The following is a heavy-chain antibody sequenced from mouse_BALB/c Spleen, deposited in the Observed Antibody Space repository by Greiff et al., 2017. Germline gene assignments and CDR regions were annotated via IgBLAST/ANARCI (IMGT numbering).Heavy chain of an antibody. CDR3: TRDYDYYADY. V-gene: IGHV5-6-4*01. J-gene: IGHJ2*01. D-gene: IGHD1-1*01. Sequence: EVKLMESGGGLVKPGGSLKLSCAASGFTFSSYTMSWVRQTPEKRLEWVATISSGGSYTYYPDSVKGRFTISRDNAKNTLYLQMSSLKSEDTAMYYCTRDYDYYADYWGQGTTLTVSS. CDR1: GFTFSSYT. CDR2: ISSGGSYT.